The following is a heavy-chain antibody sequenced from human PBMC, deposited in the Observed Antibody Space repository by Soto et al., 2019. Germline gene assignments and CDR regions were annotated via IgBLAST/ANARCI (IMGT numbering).Heavy chain of an antibody. CDR1: GDSVSSNSAA. D-gene: IGHD6-13*01. Sequence: SQTLSLTCAISGDSVSSNSAAWNWIRQSPSRGLEWLGRTYYRSKWYNDYAVSVKSRITINPDTSKNQFSLQLNSVTPEDTAVYYFARDRGSNAAGFNYYYYGMDVWGQGTTVTVSS. J-gene: IGHJ6*02. V-gene: IGHV6-1*01. CDR3: ARDRGSNAAGFNYYYYGMDV. CDR2: TYYRSKWYN.